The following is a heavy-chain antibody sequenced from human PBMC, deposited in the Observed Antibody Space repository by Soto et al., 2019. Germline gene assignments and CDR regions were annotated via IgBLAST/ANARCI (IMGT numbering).Heavy chain of an antibody. D-gene: IGHD3-16*01. V-gene: IGHV3-15*01. Sequence: EVQLVESGGGLVKPGGSLRLSCAASGFTFSNAWMSWVRQAPGQGLEWVGRIKSKTDGGTTDYAAPVKGRFTISRDDSQNTLYLKMNSLKTNDTAVYYCTTGEDVFGGFDYWCRGSLVT. CDR3: TTGEDVFGGFDY. CDR1: GFTFSNAW. CDR2: IKSKTDGGTT. J-gene: IGHJ4*02.